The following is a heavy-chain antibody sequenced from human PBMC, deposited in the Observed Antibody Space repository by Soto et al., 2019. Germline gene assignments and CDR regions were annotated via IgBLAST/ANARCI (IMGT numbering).Heavy chain of an antibody. J-gene: IGHJ4*02. V-gene: IGHV4-30-4*01. CDR1: GGSISSGDYY. Sequence: SETLSLTCTVSGGSISSGDYYWSWIRQPPGKGLEWIGYIYYSGSTNYNPSLKSRVTISVDTSKNQFSLRLSSVTAADTAVYYCARGYGRNFDYWGQGTLVTVSS. D-gene: IGHD5-18*01. CDR3: ARGYGRNFDY. CDR2: IYYSGST.